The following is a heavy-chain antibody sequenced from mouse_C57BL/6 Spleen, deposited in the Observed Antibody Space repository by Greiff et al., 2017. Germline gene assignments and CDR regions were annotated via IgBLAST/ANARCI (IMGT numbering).Heavy chain of an antibody. Sequence: QVQLQQPGPELVKPGASVKLSCKASGYTFTSYWMHWVKQKPGQGLEWIGNINPSNGGTNYNEKFKSKATLTVDKSSSTAYMQLSSLTSEDSAVDYCARSNSNCVDWYFDVWGTGTTVTVSS. CDR2: INPSNGGT. CDR3: ARSNSNCVDWYFDV. CDR1: GYTFTSYW. D-gene: IGHD2-5*01. J-gene: IGHJ1*03. V-gene: IGHV1-53*01.